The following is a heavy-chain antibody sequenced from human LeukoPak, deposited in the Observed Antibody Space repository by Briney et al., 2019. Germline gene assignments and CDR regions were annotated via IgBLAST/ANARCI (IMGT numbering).Heavy chain of an antibody. J-gene: IGHJ4*02. V-gene: IGHV3-30*02. Sequence: PGGSLRLSCAASGFTFSSYGMHRVRQAPGKGLEWVAFIRYDGSNKYYADSVKGRFTISRDNSKNTLYLQMNNLRAEDTAVYYCARYSSSWYSPFDYWGQGTLVTVSS. CDR2: IRYDGSNK. CDR3: ARYSSSWYSPFDY. CDR1: GFTFSSYG. D-gene: IGHD6-13*01.